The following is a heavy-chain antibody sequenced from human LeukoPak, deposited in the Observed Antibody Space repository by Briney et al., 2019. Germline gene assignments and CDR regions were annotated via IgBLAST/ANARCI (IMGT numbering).Heavy chain of an antibody. CDR3: ARVRCSGGSCYLYYYYYGMDV. D-gene: IGHD2-15*01. V-gene: IGHV4-4*02. CDR2: IYHSGST. Sequence: SGTLSLTCAVSGGSISSSNWWSWVRQPPGKGLEWIGEIYHSGSTNYNPPLKSRVTISVDKSKNQFSLKLSSVTAADTAVYYCARVRCSGGSCYLYYYYYGMDVWGQGTTVTVSS. J-gene: IGHJ6*02. CDR1: GGSISSSNW.